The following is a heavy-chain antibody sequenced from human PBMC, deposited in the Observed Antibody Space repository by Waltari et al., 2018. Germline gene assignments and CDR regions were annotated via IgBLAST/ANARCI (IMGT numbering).Heavy chain of an antibody. J-gene: IGHJ6*02. CDR3: AVSATTPYYYYGMDV. D-gene: IGHD1-7*01. V-gene: IGHV1-2*06. CDR2: INPNSGGT. Sequence: QVQLVQSGAEVKKPGASVTVSCKASGYTFTGDYMHWVRQAPGQGLEWMGRINPNSGGTNYAQKFQGRVTMTRDTSISTAYMELSRLRSDDTAVYYCAVSATTPYYYYGMDVWGQGTTVTVSS. CDR1: GYTFTGDY.